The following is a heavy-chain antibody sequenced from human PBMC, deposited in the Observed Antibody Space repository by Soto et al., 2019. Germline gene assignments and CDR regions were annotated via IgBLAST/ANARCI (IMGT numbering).Heavy chain of an antibody. CDR2: IIPIFGTA. Sequence: SVKVSCKASGCTFSSYAISWVRQAPGQGLEWMGGIIPIFGTANYAQKFQGRVTITADESTSTAYMEPSSLRSEDTAVYYCARACSSTSCSTFAPYYYYGMDVWGQGTTVTVSS. J-gene: IGHJ6*02. D-gene: IGHD2-2*01. CDR1: GCTFSSYA. V-gene: IGHV1-69*13. CDR3: ARACSSTSCSTFAPYYYYGMDV.